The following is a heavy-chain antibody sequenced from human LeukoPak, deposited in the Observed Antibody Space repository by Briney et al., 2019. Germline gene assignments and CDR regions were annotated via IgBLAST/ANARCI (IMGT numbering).Heavy chain of an antibody. V-gene: IGHV4-4*07. CDR1: GGSISSYY. CDR3: ARVTGYMIEDYFDY. D-gene: IGHD3-22*01. CDR2: IYTSGST. Sequence: SDTLSLTCTVSGGSISSYYWRWIRQPAGKGLEWIGRIYTSGSTNYNPSLKSRVTISVETSKNQFSLKLSSVTAADTAVYYCARVTGYMIEDYFDYWGQGTLVTVPS. J-gene: IGHJ4*02.